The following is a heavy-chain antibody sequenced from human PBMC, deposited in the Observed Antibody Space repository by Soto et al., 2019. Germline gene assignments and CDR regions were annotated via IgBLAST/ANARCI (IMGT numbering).Heavy chain of an antibody. J-gene: IGHJ4*02. CDR1: GFTLRNYA. D-gene: IGHD7-27*01. CDR2: ISANDVGT. V-gene: IGHV3-23*01. CDR3: AKAKNDSNWDNRPPFDY. Sequence: PGGSLRLSCEASGFTLRNYAMTWARQAPGKGLEWVSLISANDVGTYYAESVKTRFTISTDQSRNTVYLQMDSLRADDTAIYYCAKAKNDSNWDNRPPFDYWGQGTLVTVSS.